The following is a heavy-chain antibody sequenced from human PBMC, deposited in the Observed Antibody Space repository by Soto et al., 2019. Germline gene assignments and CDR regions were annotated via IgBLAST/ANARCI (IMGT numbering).Heavy chain of an antibody. Sequence: ASVKVSCKASGYTFTSYGISWVRQAPGQGLEWMGWISAYNGNTNYAQKLQGRVTMTTDTSTSTAYMELRSLRSDDTAVYYCAREWRWFGELSQKDYYHYGMDVWGQGTTVTVSS. CDR1: GYTFTSYG. CDR3: AREWRWFGELSQKDYYHYGMDV. J-gene: IGHJ6*02. V-gene: IGHV1-18*01. D-gene: IGHD3-10*01. CDR2: ISAYNGNT.